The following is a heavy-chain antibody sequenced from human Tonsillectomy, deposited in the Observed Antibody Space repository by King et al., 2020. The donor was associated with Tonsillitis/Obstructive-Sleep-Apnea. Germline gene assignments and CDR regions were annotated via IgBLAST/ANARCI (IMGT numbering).Heavy chain of an antibody. Sequence: VQLVESGGGLVQPGGSLRLSCAASGFTFSSYAMSWVRQAPGKGLEWVSAISGSGGSTYYADSVKGRFTISRDNSKNTRYLQMNSLRAEDTAVYYCAKGLFYYDSSGYYEPFDYWGQGTLVTVSS. CDR2: ISGSGGST. CDR1: GFTFSSYA. CDR3: AKGLFYYDSSGYYEPFDY. V-gene: IGHV3-23*04. D-gene: IGHD3-22*01. J-gene: IGHJ4*02.